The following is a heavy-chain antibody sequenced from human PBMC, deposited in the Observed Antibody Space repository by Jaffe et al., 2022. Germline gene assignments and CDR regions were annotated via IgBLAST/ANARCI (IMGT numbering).Heavy chain of an antibody. V-gene: IGHV1-2*06. CDR3: ARVQYYYGSGSSQTLKPDFDY. Sequence: QVQLVQSGAEVKKPGASVKVSCKASGYTFTGYYMHWVRQAPGQGLEWMGRINPNSGGTNYAQKFQGRVTMTRDTSISTAYMELSRLRSDDTAVYYCARVQYYYGSGSSQTLKPDFDYWGQGTLVTVSS. J-gene: IGHJ4*02. CDR1: GYTFTGYY. D-gene: IGHD3-10*01. CDR2: INPNSGGT.